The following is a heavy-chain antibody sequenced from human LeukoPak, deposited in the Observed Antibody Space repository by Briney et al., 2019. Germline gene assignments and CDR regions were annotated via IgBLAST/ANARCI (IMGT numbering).Heavy chain of an antibody. CDR3: ARRRAAADPFDY. J-gene: IGHJ4*02. D-gene: IGHD6-13*01. CDR2: IHYSDSA. Sequence: SETLSLTCAVSGGSISNSGYYWAWIRQPPGKGLEYIGNIHYSDSALYNPSLQSRATILADTSRNQFSLKLSSVTAADTAVYYCARRRAAADPFDYWGQGTLVTVSS. V-gene: IGHV4-39*01. CDR1: GGSISNSGYY.